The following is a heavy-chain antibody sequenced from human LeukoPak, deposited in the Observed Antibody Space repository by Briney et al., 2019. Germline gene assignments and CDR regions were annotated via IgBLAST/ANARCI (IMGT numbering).Heavy chain of an antibody. V-gene: IGHV3-23*01. D-gene: IGHD4-17*01. CDR1: GFTLSSYA. Sequence: GGSLRLSCAASGFTLSSYAMTWVRQAPGKGLEWVSAVSGNGGRTYYADSVKGRFTISRDNSKNTMYLQMHSLRAEDTAIYYCAKDRDDYGDPETFNIWGQGTMVTVSP. CDR3: AKDRDDYGDPETFNI. J-gene: IGHJ3*02. CDR2: VSGNGGRT.